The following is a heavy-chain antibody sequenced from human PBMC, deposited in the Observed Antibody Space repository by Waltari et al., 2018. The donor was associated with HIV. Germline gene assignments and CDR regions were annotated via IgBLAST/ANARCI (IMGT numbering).Heavy chain of an antibody. D-gene: IGHD6-6*01. CDR1: GFTFSDYA. CDR3: ARGLPGAAARFPSGY. V-gene: IGHV3-33*08. J-gene: IGHJ1*01. Sequence: QARLVESGGGVVQPGKSIRLSCGVSGFTFSDYAMHWVRQSPGRGLEWVAFIWSDGSHKYYSDSVRGRFDVSRNNTNKILFLQMNNVTVDDTGVYYCARGLPGAAARFPSGYWGQGSLVIVSA. CDR2: IWSDGSHK.